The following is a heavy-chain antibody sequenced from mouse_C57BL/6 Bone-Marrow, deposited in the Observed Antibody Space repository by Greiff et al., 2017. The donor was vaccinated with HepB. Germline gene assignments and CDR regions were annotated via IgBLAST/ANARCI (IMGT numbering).Heavy chain of an antibody. J-gene: IGHJ4*01. D-gene: IGHD2-1*01. V-gene: IGHV2-6*01. CDR2: IWGVGST. Sequence: VQLVESGPGLVAPSQSLSITCTVSGFSLTSYGVDWVRQSPGKGLEWLGVIWGVGSTNYNSALNSRLSISKDNSKSQVFLKMNSLQTDDTAMYYCASWIYYGNLRRAMDYWGQGTSVTVSS. CDR1: GFSLTSYG. CDR3: ASWIYYGNLRRAMDY.